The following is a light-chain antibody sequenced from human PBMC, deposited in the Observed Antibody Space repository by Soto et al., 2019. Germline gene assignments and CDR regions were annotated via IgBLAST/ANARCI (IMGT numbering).Light chain of an antibody. CDR1: QDISNY. CDR3: QQNDNLLT. V-gene: IGKV1-33*01. Sequence: DIQMTQSPSSLSASVGDRVTITCQASQDISNYLNWYQQKPGKAPKLLIYDASNLETGVPSRFSGSGSGTDSTFTISSLQPEDIATYYCQQNDNLLTFGGGTKVEIK. CDR2: DAS. J-gene: IGKJ4*01.